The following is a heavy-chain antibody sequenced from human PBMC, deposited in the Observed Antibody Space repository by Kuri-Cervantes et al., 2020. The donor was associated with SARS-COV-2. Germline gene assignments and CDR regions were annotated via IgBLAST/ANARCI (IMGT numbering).Heavy chain of an antibody. V-gene: IGHV3-30*04. CDR3: ARSKGGGAVAGKFDY. D-gene: IGHD6-19*01. CDR1: GFTFKTCA. Sequence: GESLKISCAASGFTFKTCAMHWVRQAPGKGLEWVAMISSDGINKSYANSVKGRFTISRDNSKNTQHLQMNSLRAEDTAVYYCARSKGGGAVAGKFDYWGQGTLVTVSS. CDR2: ISSDGINK. J-gene: IGHJ4*02.